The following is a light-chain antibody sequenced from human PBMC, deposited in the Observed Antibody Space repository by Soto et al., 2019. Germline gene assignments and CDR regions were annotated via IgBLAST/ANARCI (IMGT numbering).Light chain of an antibody. Sequence: QSVLTQPPSVSGAPGQRVTISCSGSSSNIGAGFDVHWYQQLPGAAPKLLIYANNDRPSGVPDRFSGSKSGTSASLAITGLQAEDEADYYCQAYDSSLSGDYVFGTGTKLTVL. CDR2: ANN. CDR1: SSNIGAGFD. J-gene: IGLJ1*01. V-gene: IGLV1-40*01. CDR3: QAYDSSLSGDYV.